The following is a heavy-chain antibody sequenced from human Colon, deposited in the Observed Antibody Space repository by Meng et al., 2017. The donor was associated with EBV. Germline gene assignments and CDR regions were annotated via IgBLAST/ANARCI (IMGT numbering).Heavy chain of an antibody. Sequence: QVQLQQVGAGLLKPSETLSPTCAVYGGSFSCYYWSWIRQAPGKGLEWIGEINHSGSNNYNPAPKSRVTISVDTSKKQFSLKLSSVTAADTAVYYCARGPGGSYYLYYFDYWGQGTLVTVSS. CDR2: INHSGSN. CDR1: GGSFSCYY. J-gene: IGHJ4*02. D-gene: IGHD1-26*01. CDR3: ARGPGGSYYLYYFDY. V-gene: IGHV4-34*01.